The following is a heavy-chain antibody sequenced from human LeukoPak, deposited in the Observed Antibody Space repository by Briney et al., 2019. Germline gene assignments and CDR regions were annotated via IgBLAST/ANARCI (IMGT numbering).Heavy chain of an antibody. CDR3: ARDPPSSYGGYDYMDV. CDR2: ISSSGTTI. Sequence: GGSLRLSCAASGFTFSSYEMNWVRHAPGKGLERVSYISSSGTTIYYGDSVKGRFTISRDNAKNSLYLHMNSLRAEDTAVYYCARDPPSSYGGYDYMDVWGKGTTLTVSS. J-gene: IGHJ6*03. CDR1: GFTFSSYE. D-gene: IGHD4/OR15-4a*01. V-gene: IGHV3-48*03.